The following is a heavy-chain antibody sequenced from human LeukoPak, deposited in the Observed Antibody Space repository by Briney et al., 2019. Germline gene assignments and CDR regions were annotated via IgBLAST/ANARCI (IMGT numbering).Heavy chain of an antibody. CDR3: ARLDFWSGYTFDY. D-gene: IGHD3-3*01. J-gene: IGHJ4*02. CDR2: IYSGGST. Sequence: PGGSLRLSCAASGFTVSSNYMSWVRQAPGKGLEWVSVIYSGGSTYYADSVKGRFTISRDNSKNTLNLQMNSLRAEDTAVYYCARLDFWSGYTFDYWGQGTLVTVSS. V-gene: IGHV3-53*01. CDR1: GFTVSSNY.